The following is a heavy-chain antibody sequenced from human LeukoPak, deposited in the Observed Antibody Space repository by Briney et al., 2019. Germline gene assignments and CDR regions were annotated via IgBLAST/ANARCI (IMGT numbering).Heavy chain of an antibody. CDR2: IYYSGST. CDR1: GGSISSYY. D-gene: IGHD2-15*01. CDR3: ARVVVPMGFAFDI. V-gene: IGHV4-59*01. Sequence: SETLSLTCTVSGGSISSYYWSWIRQPPGKGLEWIGYIYYSGSTNYSPSLKSRVTISVDTSKNQFSLKLSSVTAADTAVYYCARVVVPMGFAFDIWGQGTMVTVSS. J-gene: IGHJ3*02.